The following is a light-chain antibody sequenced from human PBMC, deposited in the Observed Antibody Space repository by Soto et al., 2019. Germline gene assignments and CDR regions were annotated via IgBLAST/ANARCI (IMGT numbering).Light chain of an antibody. CDR1: QSVSSNY. J-gene: IGKJ1*01. CDR3: QQYGSSPWT. Sequence: EIVLTQSPGTLSLSPGERATLSCRASQSVSSNYLAWYKQKPGQAPRPLIYGASSRATGIPDRFSGSGAGTDFTLTISRLEPEDFAVYYCQQYGSSPWTFGQGTKV. CDR2: GAS. V-gene: IGKV3-20*01.